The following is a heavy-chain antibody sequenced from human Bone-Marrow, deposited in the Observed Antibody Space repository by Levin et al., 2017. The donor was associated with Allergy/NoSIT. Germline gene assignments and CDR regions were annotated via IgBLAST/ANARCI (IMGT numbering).Heavy chain of an antibody. V-gene: IGHV2-5*02. CDR2: IYWDDDK. J-gene: IGHJ5*02. Sequence: GSGPTLVKPTQTLTLTCTFSGFSLSTSGVGVGWVRQPPGQALEWLALIYWDDDKRYSPSLKSRLTITKDTSKNQVVLTMTNMDPVDTATYYCAHKFYYGSGYPNWFDPWGQGTLVTVSS. CDR1: GFSLSTSGVG. CDR3: AHKFYYGSGYPNWFDP. D-gene: IGHD3-10*01.